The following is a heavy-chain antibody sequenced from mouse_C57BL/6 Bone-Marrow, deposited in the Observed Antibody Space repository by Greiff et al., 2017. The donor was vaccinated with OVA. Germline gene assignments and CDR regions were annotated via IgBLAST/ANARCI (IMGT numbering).Heavy chain of an antibody. CDR2: IYPRSGNT. J-gene: IGHJ2*01. CDR3: ARIRDGGPRFDY. V-gene: IGHV1-81*01. CDR1: GYTFTSYG. Sequence: QVQLQQSGAELARPGASVKLSCKASGYTFTSYGISWVKQRTGQGLEWIGEIYPRSGNTYYNEKFKGKATLTADKSSSTAYMELRSLTSEDSAVYVCARIRDGGPRFDYWGQGTTLTVSS. D-gene: IGHD1-1*01.